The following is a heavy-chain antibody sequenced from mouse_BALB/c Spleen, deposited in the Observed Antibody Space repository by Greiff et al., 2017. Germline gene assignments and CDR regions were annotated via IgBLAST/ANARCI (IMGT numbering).Heavy chain of an antibody. Sequence: VQLQQSGAELVRPGTSVKVSCKASGYAFTNYLMEWVKQRPGQGLEWIGVINPGSGGTNYNEKFKGKATLTADKSSSTAYMQLSSLTSDDSAVYYCARSSVVGEDAAWFAYWGQGTLVTVSA. CDR1: GYAFTNYL. J-gene: IGHJ3*01. V-gene: IGHV1-54*01. D-gene: IGHD1-1*01. CDR3: ARSSVVGEDAAWFAY. CDR2: INPGSGGT.